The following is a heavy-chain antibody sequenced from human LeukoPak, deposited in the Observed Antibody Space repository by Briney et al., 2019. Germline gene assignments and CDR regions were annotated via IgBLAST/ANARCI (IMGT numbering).Heavy chain of an antibody. CDR1: GYTFTDYY. CDR2: INPITGVT. D-gene: IGHD1-26*01. CDR3: VTWVIVGGSGVDI. Sequence: ASVKVSCKASGYTFTDYYIHWVRQAPGQGLEWMGWINPITGVTLYAQKFQGRVTMTRDTSTTTAYVELWNLRSDDTAVHYCVTWVIVGGSGVDIWGQGTMVTVSS. V-gene: IGHV1-2*02. J-gene: IGHJ3*02.